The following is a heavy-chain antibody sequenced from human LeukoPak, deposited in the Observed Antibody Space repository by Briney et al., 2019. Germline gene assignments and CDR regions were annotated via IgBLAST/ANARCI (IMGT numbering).Heavy chain of an antibody. CDR3: ARDSLLPYYDFWSGYQSHNWFDP. Sequence: SETLSLTCTVSGGSISSYYWSWIRQPPGKGLEGLGSIYYSGSTFYNPSLKSRVTISVDTAKNQFSLKLSSVTAADTAVYYCARDSLLPYYDFWSGYQSHNWFDPWGQGTLVTVSS. V-gene: IGHV4-59*12. D-gene: IGHD3-3*01. CDR1: GGSISSYY. J-gene: IGHJ5*02. CDR2: IYYSGST.